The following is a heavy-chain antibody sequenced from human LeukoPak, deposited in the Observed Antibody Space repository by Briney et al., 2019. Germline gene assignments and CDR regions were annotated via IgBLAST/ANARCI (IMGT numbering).Heavy chain of an antibody. CDR3: ARKTDSGGQGDY. Sequence: HAGGSLRLSCAASGFSFSSYSMNWARQSPGKGLECVSVIYSGGNTYYADSVKGRFTISRDNSKNTLYLQMNSLRAEDTAVYYCARKTDSGGQGDYWGPGTLVTVSS. V-gene: IGHV3-66*01. J-gene: IGHJ4*02. CDR2: IYSGGNT. CDR1: GFSFSSYS. D-gene: IGHD3-22*01.